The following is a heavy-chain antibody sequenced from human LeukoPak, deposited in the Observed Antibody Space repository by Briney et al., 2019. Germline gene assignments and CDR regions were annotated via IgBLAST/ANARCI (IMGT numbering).Heavy chain of an antibody. D-gene: IGHD3-22*01. J-gene: IGHJ6*02. CDR1: GFTFSSYS. Sequence: GGSLRLSCAASGFTFSSYSMNWVRQAPGKGLEWVSYISSSSTIIHYADSVKGRFTISRDNSKNTLYLQMNSLRAEDTAVYYCAKDPGDYYDSSGLAGTAYYYGMDVWGQGTTVTVSS. V-gene: IGHV3-48*01. CDR3: AKDPGDYYDSSGLAGTAYYYGMDV. CDR2: ISSSSTII.